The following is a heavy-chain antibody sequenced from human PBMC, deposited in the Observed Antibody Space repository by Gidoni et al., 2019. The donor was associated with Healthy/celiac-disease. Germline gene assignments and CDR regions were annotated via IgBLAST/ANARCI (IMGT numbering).Heavy chain of an antibody. D-gene: IGHD2-2*02. CDR2: IYDSGST. CDR3: ARAIIGCSSTSCYTGVGYNWFDP. CDR1: GGSISSGDYS. Sequence: QVQLQESGPGLVKPSQTLSLTCTVSGGSISSGDYSWSWIRQPPGKGLEWIGYIYDSGSTYYNPSLKSRVTISVDTSKNQFSLKLSSVTAADTAVYYCARAIIGCSSTSCYTGVGYNWFDPWGQGTLVTVSS. V-gene: IGHV4-30-4*01. J-gene: IGHJ5*02.